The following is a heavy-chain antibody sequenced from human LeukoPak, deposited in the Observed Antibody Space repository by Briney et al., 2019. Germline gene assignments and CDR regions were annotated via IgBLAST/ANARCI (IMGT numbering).Heavy chain of an antibody. CDR2: ISAYNGNT. J-gene: IGHJ4*02. V-gene: IGHV1-18*01. D-gene: IGHD2-21*02. CDR1: GYTFTSYG. CDR3: ARVVAYCGGDCYSEFDY. Sequence: GASVKVSCKASGYTFTSYGISWVRQAPRQGLEWMGWISAYNGNTNYAQKLQGRVTMTTDTSTSTAYMELRSLRSDDTAVYYCARVVAYCGGDCYSEFDYWGQGTLVTVSS.